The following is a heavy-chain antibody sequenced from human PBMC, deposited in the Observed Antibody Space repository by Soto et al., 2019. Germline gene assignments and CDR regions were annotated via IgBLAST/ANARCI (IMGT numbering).Heavy chain of an antibody. J-gene: IGHJ4*02. CDR3: ARGSAAAGPYYFDY. D-gene: IGHD6-13*01. CDR2: INAGNGAT. V-gene: IGHV1-3*01. CDR1: GYTFTTHA. Sequence: ASVKVSCKASGYTFTTHAMHWVRQASGQRPEWMGWINAGNGATKYSQNFQDRLTITRDPSANTAFMELSSLRSEDTAVYYCARGSAAAGPYYFDYWAQGTLVTVSS.